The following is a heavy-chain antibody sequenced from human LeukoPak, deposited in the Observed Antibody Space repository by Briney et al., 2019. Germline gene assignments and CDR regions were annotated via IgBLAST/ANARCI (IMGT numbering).Heavy chain of an antibody. CDR2: RYENGGT. CDR1: GGSISSHY. CDR3: ARDSGSYSFAS. Sequence: SETLSLTCTVSGGSISSHYWSWIRQPPGKGLEWIGCRYENGGTNYHPSLESRVTLSVDTSKNQFSLRLTSVTAADTAVYFCARDSGSYSFASWGQGTLVTVSS. D-gene: IGHD1-26*01. J-gene: IGHJ4*02. V-gene: IGHV4-59*11.